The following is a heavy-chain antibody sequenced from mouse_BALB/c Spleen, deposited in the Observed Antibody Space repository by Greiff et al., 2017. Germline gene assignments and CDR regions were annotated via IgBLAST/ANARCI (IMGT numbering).Heavy chain of an antibody. CDR1: GYNFTSYW. CDR3: ARPLYYYSWFAY. J-gene: IGHJ3*01. CDR2: IYPGSGST. D-gene: IGHD1-1*01. V-gene: IGHV1-55*01. Sequence: VQLQQPGAELVKPGTSVKLSCKASGYNFTSYWINWVKLRPGQGLEWIGDIYPGSGSTNYNEKFKSKATLTVDTSSSTAYMQLSSLASEDSALYYCARPLYYYSWFAYWGQGTLVTVSA.